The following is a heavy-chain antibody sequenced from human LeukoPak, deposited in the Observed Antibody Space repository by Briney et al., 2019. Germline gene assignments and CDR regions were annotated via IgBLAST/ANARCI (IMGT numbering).Heavy chain of an antibody. CDR3: ARVWGSGSYGAFDI. CDR1: GGSISSYY. Sequence: SETLSLTCTVSGGSISSYYWSWIRQPPGKGLEWIGYIYYSGSTNYNPSLKSRVTISVDTSKNQFSLELSSVTAADTAVYYCARVWGSGSYGAFDIWGQGTMVTVSS. CDR2: IYYSGST. V-gene: IGHV4-59*01. J-gene: IGHJ3*02. D-gene: IGHD3-10*01.